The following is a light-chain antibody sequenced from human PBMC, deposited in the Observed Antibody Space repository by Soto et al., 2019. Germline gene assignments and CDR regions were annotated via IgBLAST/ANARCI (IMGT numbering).Light chain of an antibody. CDR1: QTISSISSY. J-gene: IGKJ1*01. V-gene: IGKV1-39*01. Sequence: DIQMTQSPSSLSASVGDRVTITCRASQTISSISSYLNWYQQKPGKAPKLLIYAASSLQSGVPSRFSGSRSGTDFTLTLSSLQPEDFATYFCQQSYRTPWTFGQGTKVEIK. CDR3: QQSYRTPWT. CDR2: AAS.